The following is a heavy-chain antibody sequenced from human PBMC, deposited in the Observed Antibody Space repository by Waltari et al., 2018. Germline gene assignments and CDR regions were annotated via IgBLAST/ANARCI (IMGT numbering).Heavy chain of an antibody. CDR3: ARDLGSDYGNRDY. J-gene: IGHJ4*02. CDR2: INPNRGDT. Sequence: QVHLVQSGAEVKKPGASVKVSCKASGYTFTGYYIQWVRRAPGKGLEWMGRINPNRGDTNYAQKFQGRVTLTRDTSINTAYMELSSLKSDDTAVYYCARDLGSDYGNRDYWGQGTLVTVPS. CDR1: GYTFTGYY. D-gene: IGHD4-17*01. V-gene: IGHV1-2*06.